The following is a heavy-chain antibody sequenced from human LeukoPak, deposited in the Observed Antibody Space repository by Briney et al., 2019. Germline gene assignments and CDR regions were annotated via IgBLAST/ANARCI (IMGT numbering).Heavy chain of an antibody. D-gene: IGHD3-3*01. V-gene: IGHV5-51*01. CDR2: VYPRDSDT. CDR3: ARAITIFGVVQFDP. Sequence: GESLKISCLGSGYSFTSYWIGWVRQTPGKGLEWMGIVYPRDSDTRYSPSFRGQVTISADKSISTAYLQWSSLKASDTAMYYCARAITIFGVVQFDPWGQGTLVTVSS. CDR1: GYSFTSYW. J-gene: IGHJ5*02.